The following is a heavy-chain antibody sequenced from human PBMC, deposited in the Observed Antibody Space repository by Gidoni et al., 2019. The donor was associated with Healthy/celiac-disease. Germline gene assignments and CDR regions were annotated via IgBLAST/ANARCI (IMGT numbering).Heavy chain of an antibody. CDR1: GGSFSGYY. V-gene: IGHV4-34*01. J-gene: IGHJ5*02. Sequence: QVQLQQWGAGLLKPSETLSLTCAVYGGSFSGYYWSWTRQPPGKGLEWIGKINHSGSTNYNPSLKSRVTISVDTSKNQFSLKLSSVTAADTAVYYCARGQPDTMPDGSGSYYVGWFDPWGQGTLVTVSS. D-gene: IGHD3-10*01. CDR3: ARGQPDTMPDGSGSYYVGWFDP. CDR2: INHSGST.